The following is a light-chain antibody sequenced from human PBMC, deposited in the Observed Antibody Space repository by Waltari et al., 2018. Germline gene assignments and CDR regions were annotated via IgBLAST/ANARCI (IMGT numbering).Light chain of an antibody. V-gene: IGLV3-21*04. CDR3: QVWDSNSDHGV. J-gene: IGLJ3*02. CDR1: NIGSKS. CDR2: YDT. Sequence: SYVLTQPPSVSVAPGKTARITCGGRNIGSKSVHWYHQKPGQAPVLVIYYDTDRPSGFPGGFSGSNSGNPATLTIRRVEAGDEADYYCQVWDSNSDHGVFGGGTKLTVL.